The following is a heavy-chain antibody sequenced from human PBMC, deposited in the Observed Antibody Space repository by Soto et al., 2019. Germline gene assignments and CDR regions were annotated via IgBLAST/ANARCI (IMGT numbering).Heavy chain of an antibody. CDR2: IIPIFGTA. Sequence: QVQLVQSGAEVKKPGSSVKVSCKASGGTFSSYAISWVRQAPGQGLEWMGGIIPIFGTANYAQKFQGRVTITADKSTSTVYMELSSLRSEDTAVYYCARTIFGVTMPYYFDYWGQGTLVTVSS. J-gene: IGHJ4*02. D-gene: IGHD3-3*01. CDR1: GGTFSSYA. CDR3: ARTIFGVTMPYYFDY. V-gene: IGHV1-69*06.